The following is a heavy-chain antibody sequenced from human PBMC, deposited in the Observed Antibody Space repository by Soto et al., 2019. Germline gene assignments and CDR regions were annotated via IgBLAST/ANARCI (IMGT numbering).Heavy chain of an antibody. CDR2: IYYSGST. V-gene: IGHV4-59*08. J-gene: IGHJ6*03. CDR1: GGCISSYY. Sequence: SETVSLTCTVSGGCISSYYWSWIRQPPGKGLEWIGYIYYSGSTNYNPSLKSRVTISVDTSKNQFSLKLSSVTAADTAVYYCARQVTRDYYYYYMDVWGKGTTVTVS. D-gene: IGHD4-4*01. CDR3: ARQVTRDYYYYYMDV.